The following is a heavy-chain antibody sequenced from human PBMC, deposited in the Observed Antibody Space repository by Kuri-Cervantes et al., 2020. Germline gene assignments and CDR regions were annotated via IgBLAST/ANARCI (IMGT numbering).Heavy chain of an antibody. Sequence: ASVKVSCKVSGYTLTELSMHWVRQATGQGLEWMGWMNPNSGNTGYAQKFQGRVTMTRNTSISTAYMELSSLRSEDTAVYYCARGGVYSSSWYEEGPYYYYYYMDVWGKGTTVTVSS. CDR2: MNPNSGNT. CDR3: ARGGVYSSSWYEEGPYYYYYYMDV. J-gene: IGHJ6*03. CDR1: GYTLTELS. D-gene: IGHD6-13*01. V-gene: IGHV1-8*01.